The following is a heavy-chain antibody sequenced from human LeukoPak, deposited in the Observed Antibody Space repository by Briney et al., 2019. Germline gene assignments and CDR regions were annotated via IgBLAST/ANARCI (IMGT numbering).Heavy chain of an antibody. CDR3: ARASYYDSNSGPFDI. V-gene: IGHV1-2*02. CDR2: INPNSGGT. J-gene: IGHJ3*02. CDR1: GYTFTGYY. D-gene: IGHD3-22*01. Sequence: ASVKVSCKASGYTFTGYYVHWVRQAPGQGLEWLGWINPNSGGTHYAQKFQGRVTMTSDTSISTAYMELSRLRSDDTAVYYCARASYYDSNSGPFDIWGQGTMVTVSS.